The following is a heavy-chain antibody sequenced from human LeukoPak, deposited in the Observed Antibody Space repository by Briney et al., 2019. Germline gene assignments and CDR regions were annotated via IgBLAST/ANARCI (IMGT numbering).Heavy chain of an antibody. CDR2: IYYSGTT. CDR3: ARLDVRGVIPFDY. Sequence: SETLSLTCTVSGGSISSSNYYWGWIRQPPGKGLAWIGSIYYSGTTYYNPSLKSRVTISVDTSKNQFSLKLSSVTAADTAVCSCARLDVRGVIPFDYWGQGTLVTVSS. D-gene: IGHD3-10*02. CDR1: GGSISSSNYY. J-gene: IGHJ4*02. V-gene: IGHV4-39*01.